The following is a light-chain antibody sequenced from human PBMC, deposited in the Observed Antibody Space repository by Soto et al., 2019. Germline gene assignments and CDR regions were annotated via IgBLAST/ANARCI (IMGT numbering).Light chain of an antibody. J-gene: IGLJ1*01. CDR2: RSD. CDR1: SSNIGSNY. Sequence: QSVLTQPPSASGTPGQRVTISCSGRSSNIGSNYIYWFQQLPGTAPKLLMYRSDQRPSGVPDRFSGSKSGTSASMAISGRRAEDEADYYCAAWDDSLSGPVFGTGTKVTVL. V-gene: IGLV1-47*01. CDR3: AAWDDSLSGPV.